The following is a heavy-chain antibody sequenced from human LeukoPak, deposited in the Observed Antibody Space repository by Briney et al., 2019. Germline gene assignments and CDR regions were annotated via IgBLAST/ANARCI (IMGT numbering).Heavy chain of an antibody. D-gene: IGHD3-22*01. Sequence: SVTVSCTASGGTFSSYAISWVRQAPGQGLEWMGRIIPIFGIANYAQKFQGRVTITADKSTSTAYMELSSLRSEDTALYYCARGQEITMMTNWFDPWGQGTLVTVSS. J-gene: IGHJ5*02. CDR1: GGTFSSYA. V-gene: IGHV1-69*04. CDR3: ARGQEITMMTNWFDP. CDR2: IIPIFGIA.